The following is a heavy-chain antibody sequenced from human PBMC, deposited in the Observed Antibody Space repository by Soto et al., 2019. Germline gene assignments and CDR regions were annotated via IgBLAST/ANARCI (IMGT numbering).Heavy chain of an antibody. D-gene: IGHD4-17*01. CDR1: GFTFSSYS. Sequence: SLRLSCAASGFTFSSYSMNWVRQAPGKGLEWVSSISSSSSYIYYADSVKGRFTISRDNAKNSLYLQMNSLRAEDTAVYYCTTTYGDPASAEYFQHWGQGTLVTVSS. V-gene: IGHV3-21*01. CDR3: TTTYGDPASAEYFQH. CDR2: ISSSSSYI. J-gene: IGHJ1*01.